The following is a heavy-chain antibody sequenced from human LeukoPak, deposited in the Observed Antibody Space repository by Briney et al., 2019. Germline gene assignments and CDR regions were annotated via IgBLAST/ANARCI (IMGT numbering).Heavy chain of an antibody. J-gene: IGHJ5*02. CDR3: ARGQYYYGSGSYYKPRNWFDP. CDR1: GGSITSSSYY. Sequence: SETLSLTCTVSGGSITSSSYYWGWIRQPPGKGLQWIGSFYYSGSTYYNPSLKSRVTIYVDTSKNQFSLKLSSVTAADTAVYYCARGQYYYGSGSYYKPRNWFDPWGQGTLVTVSS. D-gene: IGHD3-10*01. CDR2: FYYSGST. V-gene: IGHV4-39*01.